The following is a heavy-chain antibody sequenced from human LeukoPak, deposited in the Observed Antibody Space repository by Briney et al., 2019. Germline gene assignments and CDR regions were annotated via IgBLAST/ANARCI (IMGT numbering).Heavy chain of an antibody. J-gene: IGHJ5*02. CDR3: ARAGSSSWFGDWFDP. D-gene: IGHD6-13*01. CDR1: GGSISGYY. CDR2: IYYSGST. V-gene: IGHV4-59*01. Sequence: SETLSLTCTASGGSISGYYWNWIRQPPGKGLEWIGYIYYSGSTNYNSSLKSRVTISVDMSKNQVSLKLRSVTAADTAVYYCARAGSSSWFGDWFDPWGQGMLVTVSS.